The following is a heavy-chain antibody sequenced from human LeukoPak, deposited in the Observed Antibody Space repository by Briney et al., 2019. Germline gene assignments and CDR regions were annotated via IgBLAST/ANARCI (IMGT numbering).Heavy chain of an antibody. CDR1: GYTFTGYY. V-gene: IGHV1-2*02. J-gene: IGHJ4*02. CDR2: INPNSGGT. Sequence: ASVKVSCKASGYTFTGYYMHWVRQAPGQGLEWMGWINPNSGGTNYAQKFQGRVTMTRDTSISTAYMELSRLRSDDTAVYYCARPGSIRYSSGWYDYWGQGTLVTVSS. CDR3: ARPGSIRYSSGWYDY. D-gene: IGHD6-19*01.